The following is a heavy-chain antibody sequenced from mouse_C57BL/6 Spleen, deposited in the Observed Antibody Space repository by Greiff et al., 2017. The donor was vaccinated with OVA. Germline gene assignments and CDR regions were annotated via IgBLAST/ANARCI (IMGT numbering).Heavy chain of an antibody. D-gene: IGHD4-1*01. Sequence: EVQLVESGGDLVKPGGSLKLSCAASGFTFSSYGMSWVRQTPDKRLEWVATISSGGSYTYYPDSVKGRFTISRDNAKNTLYLQMSSLKSEDTAMYYCARQANWVDDWGQGTTLTVSS. CDR2: ISSGGSYT. V-gene: IGHV5-6*01. J-gene: IGHJ2*01. CDR1: GFTFSSYG. CDR3: ARQANWVDD.